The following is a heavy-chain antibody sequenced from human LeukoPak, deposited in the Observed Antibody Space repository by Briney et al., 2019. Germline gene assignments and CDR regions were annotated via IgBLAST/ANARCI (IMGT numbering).Heavy chain of an antibody. D-gene: IGHD4-11*01. J-gene: IGHJ4*02. V-gene: IGHV3-48*01. CDR2: ISSSSSTI. CDR3: ARPTVFAFDY. CDR1: GFTFSSYS. Sequence: GGSLRLSCAASGFTFSSYSMNWVRQAPGKGLEWVSYISSSSSTIYYADSVKGRFTISRDNAKNSLHLQMNSLRAEDTAVYYCARPTVFAFDYWGQGTLVTVSS.